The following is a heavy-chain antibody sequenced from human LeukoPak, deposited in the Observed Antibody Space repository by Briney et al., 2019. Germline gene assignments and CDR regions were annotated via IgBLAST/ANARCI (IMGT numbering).Heavy chain of an antibody. D-gene: IGHD1-14*01. CDR3: ARGHYHGFDY. J-gene: IGHJ4*02. CDR2: IYHSGST. Sequence: SETLSPTCTVSGGSISSYYWSWIRQPPGKGLEWIGYIYHSGSTYYNPSLKSRVTISVDRSKNQFSLKLSSVTAADTAVYYCARGHYHGFDYWGQGTLVTVSS. V-gene: IGHV4-59*12. CDR1: GGSISSYY.